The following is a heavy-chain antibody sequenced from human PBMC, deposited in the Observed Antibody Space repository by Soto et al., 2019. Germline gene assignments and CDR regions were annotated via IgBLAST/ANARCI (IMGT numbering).Heavy chain of an antibody. V-gene: IGHV3-23*01. D-gene: IGHD6-19*01. J-gene: IGHJ4*02. CDR2: ISGSGGST. CDR1: GFTFASYA. Sequence: VESLRHFYRPSGFTFASYAMSGLRQAPGVGLEWVSAISGSGGSTYYADSVKGRFTISRDNSKNTLYLQMNSLRAEDTAVYYCAKDRQSGYSSGWYRLGDYWGQGT. CDR3: AKDRQSGYSSGWYRLGDY.